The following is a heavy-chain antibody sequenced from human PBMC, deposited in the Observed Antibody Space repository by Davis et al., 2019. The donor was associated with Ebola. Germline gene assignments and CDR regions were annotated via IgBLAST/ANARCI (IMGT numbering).Heavy chain of an antibody. CDR2: TYYNSKWYN. Sequence: HSQTLSLTCAISGDSVSINSAGWNWIRQSPSRGLEWLGRTYYNSKWYNDYAASVKSRIIVNPDTSKNQFSLLLNSVTPEDTAIYYCARGWFRSGMDVWGQGTTITVSS. CDR3: ARGWFRSGMDV. CDR1: GDSVSINSAG. D-gene: IGHD6-19*01. J-gene: IGHJ6*02. V-gene: IGHV6-1*01.